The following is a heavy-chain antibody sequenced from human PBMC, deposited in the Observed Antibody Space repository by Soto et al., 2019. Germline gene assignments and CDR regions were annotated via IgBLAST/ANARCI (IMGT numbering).Heavy chain of an antibody. CDR1: GFTFSSYS. CDR2: ITSPSSYI. Sequence: GGSLRLSCPASGFTFSSYSLHWVRQAPGKGLEWVSSITSPSSYIYYADSVKARFTISRDNAKNSLYLQMNNSSGEDTALHYCPTLFSAGISQYDYFRPGSLATASP. V-gene: IGHV3-21*01. CDR3: PTLFSAGISQYDY. D-gene: IGHD2-21*01. J-gene: IGHJ4*02.